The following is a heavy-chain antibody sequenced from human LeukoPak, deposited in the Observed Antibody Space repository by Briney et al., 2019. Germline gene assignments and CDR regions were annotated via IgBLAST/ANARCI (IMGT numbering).Heavy chain of an antibody. CDR1: GGSIRSFY. Sequence: SETLSLTCTVSGGSIRSFYWSWIRQPPGKRLEWIGYIYYTGSTNYNPSLTSRVTISADTSEKQVSLKLSSVTAADTAVYYCARAQYGWDSDYWGQGTLVTVSS. J-gene: IGHJ4*02. D-gene: IGHD6-19*01. CDR3: ARAQYGWDSDY. CDR2: IYYTGST. V-gene: IGHV4-59*08.